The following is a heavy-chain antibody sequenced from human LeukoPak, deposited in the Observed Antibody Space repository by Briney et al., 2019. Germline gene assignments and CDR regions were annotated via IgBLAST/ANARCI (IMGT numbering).Heavy chain of an antibody. CDR3: ARESSWFGDAFVI. J-gene: IGHJ3*02. Sequence: GGSLRLSCAASGFTFSSYEMNWVRQAPGKGLEWVSYISSSGSTIYYADSVKGRFTISRDNAKNSLYLQMNSLRAEDTAVYYCARESSWFGDAFVIWGQGTMVTVSS. CDR2: ISSSGSTI. CDR1: GFTFSSYE. V-gene: IGHV3-48*03. D-gene: IGHD3-10*01.